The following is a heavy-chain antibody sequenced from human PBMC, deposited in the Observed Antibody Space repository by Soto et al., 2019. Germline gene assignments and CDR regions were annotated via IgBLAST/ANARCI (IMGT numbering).Heavy chain of an antibody. CDR3: AKARYFDSTGYLYYFDY. CDR2: ITGSGDYT. Sequence: EVQLVESGGGLAQPGASLRLSCAASGFTFSNYAMSWVRQAPGKGLEWVSSITGSGDYTYYADSVKGRFTISRDNSKNTLYLQMNSLRAGDTAVYYCAKARYFDSTGYLYYFDYWGQGTLITVSS. CDR1: GFTFSNYA. D-gene: IGHD3-22*01. V-gene: IGHV3-23*04. J-gene: IGHJ4*02.